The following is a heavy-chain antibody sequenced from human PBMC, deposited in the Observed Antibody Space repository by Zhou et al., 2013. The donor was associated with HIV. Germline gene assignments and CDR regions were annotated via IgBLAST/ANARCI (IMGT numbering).Heavy chain of an antibody. CDR2: MNPETGKS. D-gene: IGHD3-10*01. V-gene: IGHV1-8*01. Sequence: WVRQATGQGLEWLGWMNPETGKSVYAQKFQDRVTMTRNTSISTAYMELSGLKSEDTAVYYCARRGSWGDHTNMIRGGLDVWGRGTTVTVSS. CDR3: ARRGSWGDHTNMIRGGLDV. J-gene: IGHJ6*02.